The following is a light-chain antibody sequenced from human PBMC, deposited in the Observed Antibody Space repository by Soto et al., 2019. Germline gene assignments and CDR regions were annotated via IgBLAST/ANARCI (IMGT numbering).Light chain of an antibody. CDR1: QSVSSSY. J-gene: IGKJ1*01. CDR2: GAS. Sequence: EIVLTQSPGTLSLSPGERATLSCRASQSVSSSYLAWYQQKPGQAPRLLIYGASSRATGIPDRFSGSGSGKDFTLTISRLEPQDFAVCYCQQYGSSPLRTFGQGTKVDIK. CDR3: QQYGSSPLRT. V-gene: IGKV3-20*01.